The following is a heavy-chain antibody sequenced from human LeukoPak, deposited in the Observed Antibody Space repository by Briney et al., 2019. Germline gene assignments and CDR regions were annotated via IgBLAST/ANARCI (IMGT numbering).Heavy chain of an antibody. CDR3: AKDRDTGPAAYYFDY. CDR1: GFTFSSYG. Sequence: GGSLRLSCAAPGFTFSSYGMHWVRQAPGKGLEWVAVISYVGNNKYHADSVKGRFTISRDNSKNTLYLQMNSLRPEDTAVYYCAKDRDTGPAAYYFDYRGQGALVTVSS. D-gene: IGHD1-14*01. J-gene: IGHJ4*02. V-gene: IGHV3-30*18. CDR2: ISYVGNNK.